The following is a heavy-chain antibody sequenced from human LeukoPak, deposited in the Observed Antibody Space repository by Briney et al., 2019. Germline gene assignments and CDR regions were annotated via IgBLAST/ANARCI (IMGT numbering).Heavy chain of an antibody. CDR2: INHSGST. J-gene: IGHJ4*02. Sequence: SETLSLTCAVYGGSFSGYYWSWIRQPPGKGLEWIGEINHSGSTNYNPSLKSRVTISVDTSKNQFSLKLSSVTAADTAVYYCARGGNRYFDWLLLPYYFDYWGQGTLVTVSS. V-gene: IGHV4-34*01. D-gene: IGHD3-9*01. CDR3: ARGGNRYFDWLLLPYYFDY. CDR1: GGSFSGYY.